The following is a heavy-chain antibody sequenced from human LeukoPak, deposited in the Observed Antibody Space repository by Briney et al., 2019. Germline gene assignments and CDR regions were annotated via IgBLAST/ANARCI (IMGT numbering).Heavy chain of an antibody. CDR3: ARQNTYYYDSSGLWGEGYYFDY. Sequence: GGSLRLSCAASGFTFSSYSMNWVRQAPGKGLEWVSSISSSSSYIYYADSVKGRFTISRDNAKNSLYLQMNSLRAEDTAVYCCARQNTYYYDSSGLWGEGYYFDYWGQGTLSPSPQ. CDR1: GFTFSSYS. CDR2: ISSSSSYI. J-gene: IGHJ4*02. V-gene: IGHV3-21*01. D-gene: IGHD3-22*01.